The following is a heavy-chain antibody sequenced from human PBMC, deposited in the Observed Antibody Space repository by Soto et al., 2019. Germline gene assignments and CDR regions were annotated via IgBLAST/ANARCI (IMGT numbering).Heavy chain of an antibody. CDR1: GYSFTRYD. Sequence: XSVKVSYKASGYSFTRYDINWVRQATGQGLEWMGWMNPNSGNTGYAQKFQGRVTMTRNTSISTAYMELSSLRSEDTAVYYCARVPGTCRSTSCYYYYGMDVWGQRTTVTVSS. J-gene: IGHJ6*02. D-gene: IGHD2-2*01. V-gene: IGHV1-8*01. CDR3: ARVPGTCRSTSCYYYYGMDV. CDR2: MNPNSGNT.